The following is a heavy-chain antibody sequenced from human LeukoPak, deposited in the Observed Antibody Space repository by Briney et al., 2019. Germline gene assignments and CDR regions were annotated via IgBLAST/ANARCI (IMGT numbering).Heavy chain of an antibody. D-gene: IGHD6-19*01. CDR2: IYYSGTS. CDR1: SGSISNGGYY. CDR3: ARAVMVAVAGGRFDR. Sequence: SETLSLTCTVSSGSISNGGYYWVWIRQPPGKGLEWIGSIYYSGTSYYNPSLTSRLTISVDTSNNQFSLKLGSVTAADTAVYYCARAVMVAVAGGRFDRWGQGTLVTVSS. J-gene: IGHJ4*02. V-gene: IGHV4-39*07.